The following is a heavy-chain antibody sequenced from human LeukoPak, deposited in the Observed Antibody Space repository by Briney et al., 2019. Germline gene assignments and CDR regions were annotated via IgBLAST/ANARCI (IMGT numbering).Heavy chain of an antibody. D-gene: IGHD3-22*01. CDR1: GFTFSSYA. V-gene: IGHV3-23*01. Sequence: PGGSLRLSCAASGFTFSSYAMSWVRQAPGKGLEWVSAISGSGGSTYYADSVKGRFTISRDDSKNTLYLQMNSLRAEDTAVYYCARVLHYDGSLDYWGQGTLVTVSS. J-gene: IGHJ4*02. CDR2: ISGSGGST. CDR3: ARVLHYDGSLDY.